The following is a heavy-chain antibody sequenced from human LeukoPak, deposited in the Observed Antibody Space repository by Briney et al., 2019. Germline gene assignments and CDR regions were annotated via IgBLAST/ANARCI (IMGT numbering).Heavy chain of an antibody. CDR3: ARDYPADH. CDR1: GFTFSRFP. Sequence: PGGSLGLSCATSGFTFSRFPMHWVRQAPGKGLEWVALISSDGSDKKYADSVKGRFTMSRDNSKNTLYLQIHSLRVEDTAVYYCARDYPADHWGQGTLVTVSS. V-gene: IGHV3-30-3*01. CDR2: ISSDGSDK. J-gene: IGHJ4*02.